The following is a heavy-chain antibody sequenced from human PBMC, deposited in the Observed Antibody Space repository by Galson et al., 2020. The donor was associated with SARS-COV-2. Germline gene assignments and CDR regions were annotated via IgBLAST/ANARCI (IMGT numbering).Heavy chain of an antibody. CDR1: GFTFSSHA. D-gene: IGHD6-19*01. CDR2: IFYDGSDK. J-gene: IGHJ4*02. V-gene: IGHV3-33*01. Sequence: GWSLRLSCAASGFTFSSHAIHWVRQAPGKGLEWVAQIFYDGSDKYYGDSVKGRFTISRDSSKNMVYLQMNNLKVDDTAVYYCARDGQLSSGWAFDYWGQGTLVTVS. CDR3: ARDGQLSSGWAFDY.